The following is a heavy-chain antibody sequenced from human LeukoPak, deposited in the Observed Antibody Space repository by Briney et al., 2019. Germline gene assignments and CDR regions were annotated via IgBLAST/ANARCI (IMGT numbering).Heavy chain of an antibody. Sequence: GSLRLSCAASGFTFSSYTMHWVRQAPGKGLEWVALISYDGSNKYYADSVKGRFTISRDNSKNTLYLQMNYLRTEETAVYSCARDEGYSYGHPFDYWGQGTLVTVSS. J-gene: IGHJ4*02. D-gene: IGHD5-18*01. CDR1: GFTFSSYT. V-gene: IGHV3-30-3*01. CDR2: ISYDGSNK. CDR3: ARDEGYSYGHPFDY.